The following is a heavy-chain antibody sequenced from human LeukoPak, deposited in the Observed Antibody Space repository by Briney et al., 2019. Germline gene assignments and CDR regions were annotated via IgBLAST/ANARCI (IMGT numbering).Heavy chain of an antibody. CDR2: FHPSGST. J-gene: IGHJ5*01. Sequence: PSATLSLTCIVSGGSISNFYWSWIRQPPGKGLEWIGDFHPSGSTNYNPSLKSRVFISIDTSKNQFSLKLTSATAADTAVYYCARLPARGWYLDSWGQGTLVTVSS. V-gene: IGHV4-4*09. CDR3: ARLPARGWYLDS. D-gene: IGHD6-19*01. CDR1: GGSISNFY.